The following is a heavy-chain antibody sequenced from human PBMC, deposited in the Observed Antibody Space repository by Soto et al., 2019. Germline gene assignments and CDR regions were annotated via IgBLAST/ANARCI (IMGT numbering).Heavy chain of an antibody. CDR3: AKDRGKIYFDY. CDR1: GFSFSNSG. J-gene: IGHJ4*02. Sequence: GGSLRLSCAASGFSFSNSGMHWVRQAPGKGLEWVAFISYDGSNKYYADSVKGRFTISRDNSKNTLYLQMNSLRAEDTAVYYCAKDRGKIYFDYWGQGTLVTVSS. V-gene: IGHV3-30*18. CDR2: ISYDGSNK.